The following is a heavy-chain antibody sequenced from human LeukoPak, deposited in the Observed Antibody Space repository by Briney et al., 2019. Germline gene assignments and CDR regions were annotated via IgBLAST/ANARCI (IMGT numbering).Heavy chain of an antibody. CDR3: ARAYRVRNYMDV. Sequence: GGSLRLSCAASGFTFSSYEMNWVRQAPGKGLEWVSYISSSSSTIYYADSVKGRFTISRDNAKNSLYLQMNSLRAEDTAVYYCARAYRVRNYMDVWGKGTTVTVSS. CDR1: GFTFSSYE. CDR2: ISSSSSTI. D-gene: IGHD3-10*01. V-gene: IGHV3-48*01. J-gene: IGHJ6*03.